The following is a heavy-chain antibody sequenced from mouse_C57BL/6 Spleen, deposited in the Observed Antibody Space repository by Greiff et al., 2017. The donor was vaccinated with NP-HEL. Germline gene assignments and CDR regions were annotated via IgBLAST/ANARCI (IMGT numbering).Heavy chain of an antibody. V-gene: IGHV1-15*01. J-gene: IGHJ4*01. CDR3: TRIFYAMDY. Sequence: VQLQESGAELVRPGASVTLSCKASGYTFTDYEMHWVKQTPVHGLEWIGAIDPETGGTAYNQKFKGKAILTADKSSSTAYMELLSLTSEDSAVYYCTRIFYAMDYWGQGTSVTVSS. CDR1: GYTFTDYE. CDR2: IDPETGGT.